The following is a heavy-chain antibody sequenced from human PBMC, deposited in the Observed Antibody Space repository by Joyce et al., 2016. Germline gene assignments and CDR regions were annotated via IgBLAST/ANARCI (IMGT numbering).Heavy chain of an antibody. CDR3: ARDSTNFDY. J-gene: IGHJ4*02. V-gene: IGHV3-21*02. CDR2: ISSSSGSL. CDR1: GFTFSRYS. Sequence: EVQLVESGGGLVKPGGSLRLSCAASGFTFSRYSMNWVRQAPGKGLEWVSSISSSSGSLNYADSGKGRFTISRDNAKNSLYLEMHSLRAEDTAVDYCARDSTNFDYWGQGTLITVSS. D-gene: IGHD2-2*01.